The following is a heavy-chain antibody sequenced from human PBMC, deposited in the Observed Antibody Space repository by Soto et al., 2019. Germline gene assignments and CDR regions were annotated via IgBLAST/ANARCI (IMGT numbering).Heavy chain of an antibody. Sequence: SETLSLTYTVSGGSISSYYWSWIRQPPGKGLEWIGYIYYSGSTNYNPSLKSRVTISVDTSKNQFSLKLSSVTAADTAVYYCASLMEYSSSWSLDYGMDAWGQGTTVTVSS. D-gene: IGHD6-13*01. CDR2: IYYSGST. CDR3: ASLMEYSSSWSLDYGMDA. J-gene: IGHJ6*02. V-gene: IGHV4-59*08. CDR1: GGSISSYY.